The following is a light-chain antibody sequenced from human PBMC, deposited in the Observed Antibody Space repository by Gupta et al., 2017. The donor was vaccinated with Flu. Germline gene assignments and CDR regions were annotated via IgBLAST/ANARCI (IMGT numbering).Light chain of an antibody. CDR2: EVS. CDR3: SSYGGSNNFVL. Sequence: QSALTPPPSASGSPGPSVTIPCTGTSSDVGGYNYVSWYQHHPGKAPKVIIYEVSKRPSGVPDRFSGSKSGNTASLTVSGLQAEDEADYYCSSYGGSNNFVLFGGGTKLTVL. V-gene: IGLV2-8*01. CDR1: SSDVGGYNY. J-gene: IGLJ2*01.